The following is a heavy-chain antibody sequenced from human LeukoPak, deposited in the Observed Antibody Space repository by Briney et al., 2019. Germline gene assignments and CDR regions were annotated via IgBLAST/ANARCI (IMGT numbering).Heavy chain of an antibody. V-gene: IGHV4-4*02. CDR1: TVSGSCGNW. J-gene: IGHJ4*02. D-gene: IGHD7-27*01. Sequence: KPSETLSLTCALSTVSGSCGNWWSWVRQPPGKGLEWIGEVHKTGKTNYNPSLKTRVTISIDASKNQLSLELTSVTAADAAVYYCARELLGAPTPGAYWGQGTRVTVSS. CDR3: ARELLGAPTPGAY. CDR2: VHKTGKT.